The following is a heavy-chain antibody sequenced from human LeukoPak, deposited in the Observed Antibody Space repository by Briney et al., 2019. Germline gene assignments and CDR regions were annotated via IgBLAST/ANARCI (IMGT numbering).Heavy chain of an antibody. CDR3: ARTPRNYYYYMDV. J-gene: IGHJ6*03. CDR1: GFTVSSNY. V-gene: IGHV3-53*01. Sequence: GESLKISCAASGFTVSSNYMSWVRQAPGKGLEWVSVIYSGGSTYYADSVKGRFTISRDNSKNTLYLQMNSLRAEDTAVYYCARTPRNYYYYMDVWGKGTTVTVSS. CDR2: IYSGGST.